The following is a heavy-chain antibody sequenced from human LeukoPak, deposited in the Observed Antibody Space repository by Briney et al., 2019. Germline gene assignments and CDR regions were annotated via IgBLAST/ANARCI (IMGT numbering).Heavy chain of an antibody. V-gene: IGHV3-21*01. CDR2: INSDSNYI. CDR1: GFTFSTYS. Sequence: GGSLRLSCAASGFTFSTYSMNWVRQAPGKGLEWVSSINSDSNYIYYADSVQGRFTVSRDNAKNSLYLQMNSLRAEDTAVYYCAVACYYGSGDAFDIWGRGTKVTVSS. CDR3: AVACYYGSGDAFDI. J-gene: IGHJ3*02. D-gene: IGHD3-10*01.